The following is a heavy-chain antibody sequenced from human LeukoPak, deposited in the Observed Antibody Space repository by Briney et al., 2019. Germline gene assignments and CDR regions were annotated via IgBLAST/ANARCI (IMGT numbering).Heavy chain of an antibody. V-gene: IGHV3-53*01. Sequence: GGSLRLSCAASGFTVSSNYMSWVRQAPGKGLEWVSVIYSGDSTYYADSVKGRFTISRDNSKNTLYLQMNSLRAEDTAVYYCARDRDYDSSGSFDYWGQGTLVTVSS. J-gene: IGHJ4*02. CDR3: ARDRDYDSSGSFDY. D-gene: IGHD3-22*01. CDR2: IYSGDST. CDR1: GFTVSSNY.